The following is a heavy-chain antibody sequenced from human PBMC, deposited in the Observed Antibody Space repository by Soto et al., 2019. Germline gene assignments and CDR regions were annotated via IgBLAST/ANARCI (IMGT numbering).Heavy chain of an antibody. D-gene: IGHD3-10*01. Sequence: GGSLRLSCAASGFTFSSYAMTWVRQAPGKGLEWVSGISGSGGSTYYADSVKGRFTISRDNAKNSLYLQMNSLRDEDTAVYYCARDRTYYYGSGSYYNPSFDIWGQGTMVTVSS. J-gene: IGHJ3*02. V-gene: IGHV3-23*01. CDR1: GFTFSSYA. CDR2: ISGSGGST. CDR3: ARDRTYYYGSGSYYNPSFDI.